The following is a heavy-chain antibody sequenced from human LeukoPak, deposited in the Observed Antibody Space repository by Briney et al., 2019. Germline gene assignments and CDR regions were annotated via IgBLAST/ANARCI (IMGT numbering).Heavy chain of an antibody. CDR1: GFTFSNYN. CDR2: ITSSSSYK. V-gene: IGHV3-21*01. D-gene: IGHD6-19*01. J-gene: IGHJ4*02. Sequence: GGSLRLSCAAPGFTFSNYNMNWVRQAPGKGLEWISSITSSSSYKFYADSVKGRFTISRDNAKNSLYLQMNSLRAEDTAIYYCARLTIVAVAGFDYWGQGTLVTVSS. CDR3: ARLTIVAVAGFDY.